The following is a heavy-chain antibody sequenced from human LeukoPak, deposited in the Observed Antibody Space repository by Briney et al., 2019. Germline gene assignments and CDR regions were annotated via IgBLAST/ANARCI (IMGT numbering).Heavy chain of an antibody. CDR2: IYSSGST. D-gene: IGHD3-3*01. J-gene: IGHJ6*03. CDR3: ARALNFWSGWYYYMDV. V-gene: IGHV4-30-4*08. Sequence: SQTLSLTCTVSGGSISSGDYYWSWIRQPPGKGLEWIVYIYSSGSTYYNPSLKSRVTISVDTSKNQFSLKLSSVTAADTAVYYCARALNFWSGWYYYMDVWGKGTTVTVSS. CDR1: GGSISSGDYY.